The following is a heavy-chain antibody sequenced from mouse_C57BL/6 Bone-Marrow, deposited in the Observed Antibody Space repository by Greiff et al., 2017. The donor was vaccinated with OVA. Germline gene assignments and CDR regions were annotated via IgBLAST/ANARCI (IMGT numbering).Heavy chain of an antibody. CDR1: GFSLTSYG. CDR2: IWGGGST. D-gene: IGHD2-2*01. V-gene: IGHV2-9*01. CDR3: AKHAGYDWFAY. J-gene: IGHJ3*01. Sequence: QVHVKQSGPGLVAPSQSLSITCTVSGFSLTSYGVDWVRQPPGKGLEWLGVIWGGGSTNYNSALMSRLSISKDNSKSQVFLKMNSLQTDDTAMYYCAKHAGYDWFAYWGQGTLVTVSA.